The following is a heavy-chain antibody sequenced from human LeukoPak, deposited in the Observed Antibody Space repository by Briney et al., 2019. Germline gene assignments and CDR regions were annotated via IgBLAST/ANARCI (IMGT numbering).Heavy chain of an antibody. V-gene: IGHV4-38-2*02. J-gene: IGHJ3*02. Sequence: PSETLSLTCTVSGYSISSGYYWGWIRQPPGKGLEWIGSIYHSGSTYYNPSLKSRVTISVDTSKNQFSLKLSSVTAADTAVYYCARGSRSGYYWDAFDIWGQGTMVTVSS. CDR1: GYSISSGYY. CDR3: ARGSRSGYYWDAFDI. CDR2: IYHSGST. D-gene: IGHD3-22*01.